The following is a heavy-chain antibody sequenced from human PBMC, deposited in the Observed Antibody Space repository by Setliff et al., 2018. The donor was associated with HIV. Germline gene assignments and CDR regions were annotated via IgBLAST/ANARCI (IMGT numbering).Heavy chain of an antibody. Sequence: SETLSLTCNVSGGSIKNDYRSYYWSRIRQPPGRGLEWIGSVSHSGSSDYSPSLESRASISIDISKNQFSLNLTSVTATDTAFYYCVRLLGKDWGRGKMVTVSS. CDR2: VSHSGSS. J-gene: IGHJ4*02. V-gene: IGHV4-61*01. CDR3: VRLLGKD. CDR1: GGSIKNDYRSYY. D-gene: IGHD7-27*01.